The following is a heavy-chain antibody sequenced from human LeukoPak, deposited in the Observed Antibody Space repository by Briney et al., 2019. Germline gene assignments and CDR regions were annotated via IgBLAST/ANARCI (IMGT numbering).Heavy chain of an antibody. CDR3: ARGSYDSSGYYSGAGARPDY. V-gene: IGHV3-48*01. D-gene: IGHD3-22*01. Sequence: GGSLSLSCATSGFTFSTYSVNWVRQAPGKGLEWISYISSSSNIIYYADSVKGRFTISRDNAKNSLYLQMNSLRAEDTAIFYCARGSYDSSGYYSGAGARPDYWGQGTLVTVSS. CDR2: ISSSSNII. J-gene: IGHJ4*02. CDR1: GFTFSTYS.